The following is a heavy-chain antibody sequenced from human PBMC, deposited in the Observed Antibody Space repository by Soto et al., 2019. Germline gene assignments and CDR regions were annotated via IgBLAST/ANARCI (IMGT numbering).Heavy chain of an antibody. V-gene: IGHV3-64*01. CDR1: GFTLSGYA. Sequence: EVQLAESGGGLAQPGGSLRLSCAASGFTLSGYAMDWVRQAPGKGLEYVSGISSNGVAIYYANSVQGRFTISRDNSKNTVYLQMGSLRPEDMAVYYCARRTRPDFYYMDVWGKGTTVTVSS. J-gene: IGHJ6*03. CDR2: ISSNGVAI. D-gene: IGHD6-6*01. CDR3: ARRTRPDFYYMDV.